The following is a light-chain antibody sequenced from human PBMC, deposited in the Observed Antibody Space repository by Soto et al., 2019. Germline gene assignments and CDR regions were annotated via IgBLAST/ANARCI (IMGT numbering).Light chain of an antibody. CDR2: EVS. V-gene: IGLV2-14*01. Sequence: QSALTQPASVSGSPGQSSTISCTGSSSDVGGYNYGCWYQQHPGKAPKLIIYEVSNRPSGVSNRFSGSKSCNTASLTISGLQAEDEAYYYSSSYTNKPTGVFGTGTKLTVL. CDR3: SSYTNKPTGV. J-gene: IGLJ1*01. CDR1: SSDVGGYNY.